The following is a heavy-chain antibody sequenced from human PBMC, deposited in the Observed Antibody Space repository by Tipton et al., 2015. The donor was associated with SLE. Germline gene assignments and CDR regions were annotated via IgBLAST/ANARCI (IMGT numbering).Heavy chain of an antibody. J-gene: IGHJ3*02. CDR1: GFTFSSYG. CDR3: ARDFPYPGANCGGDCYSVVDS. CDR2: IWHDGSNK. V-gene: IGHV3-33*01. Sequence: SLRLSCAASGFTFSSYGMHWVRQAPGKGLEWVAVIWHDGSNKYYADSVKGRFTISRDNSKNTLYLQMNSLRAEDTAVYYCARDFPYPGANCGGDCYSVVDSWGQGTMVPVSS. D-gene: IGHD2-21*01.